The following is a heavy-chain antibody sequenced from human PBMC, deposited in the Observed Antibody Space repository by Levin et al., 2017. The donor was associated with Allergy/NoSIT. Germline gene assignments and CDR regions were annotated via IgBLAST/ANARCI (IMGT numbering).Heavy chain of an antibody. CDR3: AKGILRPNGNYYFDY. CDR1: GFTFRSYA. CDR2: ISYDGNSK. V-gene: IGHV3-30-3*01. Sequence: GGSLRLSCAASGFTFRSYAIHWVRQAPGRGLEWVARISYDGNSKYYADSVNGRFTLSRDNSKNTVYLQMNSLKPEDTAIYYCAKGILRPNGNYYFDYWGQGNLVTVSS. J-gene: IGHJ4*01. D-gene: IGHD3-3*01.